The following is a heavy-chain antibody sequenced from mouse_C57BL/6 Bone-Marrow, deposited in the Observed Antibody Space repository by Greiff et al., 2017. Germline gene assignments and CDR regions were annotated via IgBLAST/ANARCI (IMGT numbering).Heavy chain of an antibody. Sequence: EVKLQQSGPELVKPGASVKISCKASGYTFTDYYMNWVKQSHGKSLEWIGDINPNNGGTSYNQKFKGKATLTVDKSSSTAYMELRSLTSEDSAVYYCARFPLWYVDCWGQGTTLTVAS. J-gene: IGHJ2*01. CDR1: GYTFTDYY. CDR2: INPNNGGT. V-gene: IGHV1-26*01. D-gene: IGHD1-1*02. CDR3: ARFPLWYVDC.